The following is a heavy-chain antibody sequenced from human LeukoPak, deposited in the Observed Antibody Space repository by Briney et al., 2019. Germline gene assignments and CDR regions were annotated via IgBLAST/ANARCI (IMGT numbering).Heavy chain of an antibody. CDR3: AGGSGDWTYYFDY. V-gene: IGHV4-38-2*02. J-gene: IGHJ4*02. CDR1: GYSISSGYL. Sequence: SETLSPTGTVSGYSISSGYLWGWIRQPPGKGLEWIGSTYHGGTTYSNPSLKSRVIISEDTSKNQFSLKLSSVTAADTAVYYCAGGSGDWTYYFDYWGQGTLVTVSS. D-gene: IGHD2-21*02. CDR2: TYHGGTT.